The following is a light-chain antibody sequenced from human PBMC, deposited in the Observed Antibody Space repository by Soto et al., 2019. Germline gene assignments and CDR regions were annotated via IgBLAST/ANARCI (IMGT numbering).Light chain of an antibody. CDR2: GVT. CDR1: SSDVGAYYS. V-gene: IGLV2-14*01. CDR3: SSYKSGSSHYV. Sequence: QSVLAQPASVSGSPGQSITISCTGASSDVGAYYSVSWYQHHPGKAPKLIIYGVTNRPSGVSNRFSGSKSGNTASLTISGLQAEDEADDHFSSYKSGSSHYVFGHGTKVTLL. J-gene: IGLJ1*01.